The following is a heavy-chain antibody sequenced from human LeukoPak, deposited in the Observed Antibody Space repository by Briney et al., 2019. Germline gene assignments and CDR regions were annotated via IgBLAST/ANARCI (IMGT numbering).Heavy chain of an antibody. CDR2: ISYDGSNK. Sequence: GGSLRLSCAASGFTFSSYGMHWVRQAPSKGLEWVAVISYDGSNKYYADSVKGRFTISRDNSKNTLYLQMNSLRAEDTAVYYCAKADRRQDAFDIWGQGTMVTVSS. CDR1: GFTFSSYG. D-gene: IGHD3-16*02. CDR3: AKADRRQDAFDI. V-gene: IGHV3-30*18. J-gene: IGHJ3*02.